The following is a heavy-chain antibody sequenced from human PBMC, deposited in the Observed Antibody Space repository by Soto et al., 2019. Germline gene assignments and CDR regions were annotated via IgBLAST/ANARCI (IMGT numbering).Heavy chain of an antibody. CDR2: IYHSGTT. V-gene: IGHV4-4*02. CDR3: GRFWNSGYFDN. CDR1: GDSIGSTNW. J-gene: IGHJ4*02. D-gene: IGHD1-1*01. Sequence: QVQLQESGPGLVKPSGTLSLTCAVSGDSIGSTNWWSWVRQPPGKGLEWIGEIYHSGTTNYNPSLKSRVTISVDKSKRQFSLKLTSVTAADTAVYYCGRFWNSGYFDNWGPGTLVTVSS.